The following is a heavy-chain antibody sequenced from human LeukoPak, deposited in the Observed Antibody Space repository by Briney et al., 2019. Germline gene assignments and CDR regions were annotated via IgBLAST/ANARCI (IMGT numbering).Heavy chain of an antibody. V-gene: IGHV1-2*02. CDR2: INPNSGGT. CDR3: ARGPYSSGWHNWFDP. D-gene: IGHD6-19*01. Sequence: ASVKVSCKASGYTFTGYYMHWVRQAPGQGLEWMGWINPNSGGTNYAQKFQGRVTMTRDTSISTAYMELSRLRSDDTAVYYCARGPYSSGWHNWFDPWGQGTLVTVSS. CDR1: GYTFTGYY. J-gene: IGHJ5*02.